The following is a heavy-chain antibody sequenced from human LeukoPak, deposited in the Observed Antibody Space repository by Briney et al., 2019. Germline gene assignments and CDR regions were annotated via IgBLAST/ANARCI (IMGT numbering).Heavy chain of an antibody. CDR3: ARSRTAAGSFVY. CDR1: GYTFTSYG. V-gene: IGHV1-18*01. J-gene: IGHJ4*02. CDR2: ISAYSGNT. Sequence: ASVKVSCKASGYTFTSYGISWVRQAPGQGLEWMGWISAYSGNTNYAQKLQGRVTMTTDTSTSTAYMELRSLRSDDTAVYYCARSRTAAGSFVYWGQGTLVTVSS. D-gene: IGHD6-13*01.